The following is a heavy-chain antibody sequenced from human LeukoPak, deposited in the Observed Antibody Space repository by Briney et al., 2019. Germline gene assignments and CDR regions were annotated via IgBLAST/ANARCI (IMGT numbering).Heavy chain of an antibody. CDR1: GGSISSYY. CDR3: AATGYSNPPGMSRYWYFDL. CDR2: IYTSGST. V-gene: IGHV4-4*09. Sequence: SETLSLTCTVSGGSISSYYWSWIRQPPGKGLEWIGYIYTSGSTNYNPSLKSRVTISVDTSKNQFSLKLSSVTAADTAVYYCAATGYSNPPGMSRYWYFDLWGRGTLVTVSS. J-gene: IGHJ2*01. D-gene: IGHD6-13*01.